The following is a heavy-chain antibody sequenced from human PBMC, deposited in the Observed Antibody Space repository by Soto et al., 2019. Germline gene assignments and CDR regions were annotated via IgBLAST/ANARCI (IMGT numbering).Heavy chain of an antibody. V-gene: IGHV1-69*13. CDR1: GGTFSSYA. Sequence: ASVKVSCKASGGTFSSYAISWVRQAPGQGLEWMGGIIPIFGTANYAQKFQGRVTITADESTTTAYMELSSLRSEDTAVYYCGGEGGRGELLAFDIWGQGTMVTVSS. CDR2: IIPIFGTA. D-gene: IGHD3-16*01. J-gene: IGHJ3*02. CDR3: GGEGGRGELLAFDI.